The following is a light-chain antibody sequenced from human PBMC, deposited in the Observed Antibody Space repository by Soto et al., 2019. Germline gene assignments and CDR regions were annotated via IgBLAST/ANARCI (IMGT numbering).Light chain of an antibody. J-gene: IGKJ1*01. CDR2: DAS. CDR3: QQYETFSGT. CDR1: QGIRND. Sequence: IQMTQSPSSLSASVGARVTITCRASQGIRNDLGWYQQKKGEAPKLLIYDASALPRGVPSRFSGSGYGTKFNLTIASLQTDDFATYYCQQYETFSGTFGPGTKVDIK. V-gene: IGKV1-17*01.